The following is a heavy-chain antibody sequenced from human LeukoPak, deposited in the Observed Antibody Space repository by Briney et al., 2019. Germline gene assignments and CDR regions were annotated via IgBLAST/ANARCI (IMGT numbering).Heavy chain of an antibody. Sequence: GGSLRLSCAASGFTFSSYAMHWVRQAPGKGLEWVAVISYDGSNKYYADSVKGRFTISRDNSKNTLYLQMNSLRAEDTAVYYCARDGQGLVLWWFDPWGQGTLVTVSS. J-gene: IGHJ5*02. CDR2: ISYDGSNK. CDR3: ARDGQGLVLWWFDP. D-gene: IGHD6-19*01. V-gene: IGHV3-30*04. CDR1: GFTFSSYA.